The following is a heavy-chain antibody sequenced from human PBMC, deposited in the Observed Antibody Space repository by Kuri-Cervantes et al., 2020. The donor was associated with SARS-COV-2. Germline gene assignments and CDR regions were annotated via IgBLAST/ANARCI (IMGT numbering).Heavy chain of an antibody. Sequence: GESLKISCTSSGFTFSDHNMNWVRQAPGKGLEWVSSISSSSSYIYYADSVKGRFTISRDNAKNSLYLQMNSLRAEDTAVYYCARDVAAGRAYYYYMDVWGKGTTVTVSS. D-gene: IGHD6-13*01. J-gene: IGHJ6*03. CDR2: ISSSSSYI. CDR3: ARDVAAGRAYYYYMDV. CDR1: GFTFSDHN. V-gene: IGHV3-21*01.